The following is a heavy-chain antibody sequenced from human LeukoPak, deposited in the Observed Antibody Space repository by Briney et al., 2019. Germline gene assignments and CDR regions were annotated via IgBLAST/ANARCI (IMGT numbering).Heavy chain of an antibody. D-gene: IGHD3-10*01. V-gene: IGHV1-2*06. CDR2: LNPNSGGT. J-gene: IGHJ3*02. CDR3: ARAYGSGSYFAFDI. CDR1: GYTFTGYY. Sequence: ASVKVSCKASGYTFTGYYMHWVRQAPGQGLEWMGRLNPNSGGTNSAQKFQGRVTMTRDTSITTAYMELSSLRSDDTAVYYCARAYGSGSYFAFDIWGQGTMVTVSS.